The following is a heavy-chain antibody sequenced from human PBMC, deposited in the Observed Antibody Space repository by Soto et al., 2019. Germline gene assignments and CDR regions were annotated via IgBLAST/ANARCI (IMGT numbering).Heavy chain of an antibody. CDR2: INPNSGGT. CDR1: GYTFTGYY. D-gene: IGHD1-26*01. Sequence: ASVKVSCKASGYTFTGYYMHWVRQAPGQGLEWMGWINPNSGGTNYAQKFQGLVTMTRDTSISTAYMELSRLRSDDTAVYYCATSLVGATATHFDYWGQGTQVTVSS. CDR3: ATSLVGATATHFDY. J-gene: IGHJ4*02. V-gene: IGHV1-2*04.